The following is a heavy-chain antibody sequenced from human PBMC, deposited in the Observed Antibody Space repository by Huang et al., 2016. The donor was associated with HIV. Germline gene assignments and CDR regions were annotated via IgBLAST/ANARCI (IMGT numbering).Heavy chain of an antibody. CDR3: ARHERWAMVRGVPQWGFDY. V-gene: IGHV4-39*01. D-gene: IGHD3-10*01. J-gene: IGHJ4*02. CDR2: IYYSGGT. Sequence: QLQLQESGPGLVKPSETLSLTCTVSGGSISSSSYYWGWIRQPPGKGLEWIGTIYYSGGTSYNPALKGGVTISVDTSKNQFSLKLSSVTAADTAVYYCARHERWAMVRGVPQWGFDYWGQGTLVTVSS. CDR1: GGSISSSSYY.